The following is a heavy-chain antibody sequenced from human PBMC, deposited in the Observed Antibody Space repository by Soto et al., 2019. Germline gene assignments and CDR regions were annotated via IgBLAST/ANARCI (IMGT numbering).Heavy chain of an antibody. Sequence: SETLSLTCTVSGGSINDYYWSWIRQPPGKGLEWIGYIFYTGDTSYRPSLKSRITISLDTSDNHFSLKLTSVTAADTAVYYCARVNRGAFDSWGQGTLVNVPP. V-gene: IGHV4-59*01. CDR2: IFYTGDT. J-gene: IGHJ4*02. CDR1: GGSINDYY. CDR3: ARVNRGAFDS.